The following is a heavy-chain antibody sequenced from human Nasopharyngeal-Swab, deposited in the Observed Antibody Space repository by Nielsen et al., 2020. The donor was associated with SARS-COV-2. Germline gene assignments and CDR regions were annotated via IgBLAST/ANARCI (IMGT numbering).Heavy chain of an antibody. Sequence: GESLKISCAASGFTFSDYYMSWIRQAPRKGLEWVSYISSSGSTIYYADSVKGRFTISRDNAKNSLYLQMNSLRAEDTAVYYCASLLWFGELPSDYYYYGMDVWGQGTTVTVSS. D-gene: IGHD3-10*01. J-gene: IGHJ6*02. CDR1: GFTFSDYY. CDR3: ASLLWFGELPSDYYYYGMDV. CDR2: ISSSGSTI. V-gene: IGHV3-11*04.